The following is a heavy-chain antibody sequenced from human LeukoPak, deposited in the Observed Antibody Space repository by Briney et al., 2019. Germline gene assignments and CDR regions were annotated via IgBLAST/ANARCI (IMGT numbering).Heavy chain of an antibody. V-gene: IGHV3-23*01. CDR1: GFTFSSYA. D-gene: IGHD3-10*01. CDR2: ISGSGGST. CDR3: AKDGGYYYGSGSAPGY. Sequence: GGSLRLSCAASGFTFSSYAMSWVRQAPGKGLGWVSAISGSGGSTYYADSVKGRFTISRDNSKNTLYLQMNSLRAEDTAVYYCAKDGGYYYGSGSAPGYWGQGTLVTVSS. J-gene: IGHJ4*02.